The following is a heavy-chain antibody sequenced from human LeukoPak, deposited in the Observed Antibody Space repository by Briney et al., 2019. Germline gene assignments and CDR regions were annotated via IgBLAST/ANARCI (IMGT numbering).Heavy chain of an antibody. V-gene: IGHV1-18*01. D-gene: IGHD2-2*01. CDR2: ISGNNDNP. CDR1: GYTFSNFG. CDR3: ARDGTSTDDY. J-gene: IGHJ4*02. Sequence: WVTVSCKASGYTFSNFGINWGRQAPGQGLEWIAWISGNNDNPNYGQKFQGRFTVTTDSSTSTAYMELRNLRSDDTAVYYCARDGTSTDDYWGQGTLVTVSS.